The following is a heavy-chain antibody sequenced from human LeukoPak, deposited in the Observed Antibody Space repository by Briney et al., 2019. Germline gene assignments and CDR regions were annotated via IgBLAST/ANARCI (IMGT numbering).Heavy chain of an antibody. V-gene: IGHV4-34*01. J-gene: IGHJ4*02. CDR1: GGSFSGYY. CDR2: INHSGST. Sequence: PSETLSLTCAVYGGSFSGYYWTWIRQPPGKGLEWIGEINHSGSTNYNPSLKSRLTISVDTSKNQFSLKLSSVTAADTAVYYCAQNHYGSGSYCVHFDSWGQGTLVTVSS. CDR3: AQNHYGSGSYCVHFDS. D-gene: IGHD3-10*01.